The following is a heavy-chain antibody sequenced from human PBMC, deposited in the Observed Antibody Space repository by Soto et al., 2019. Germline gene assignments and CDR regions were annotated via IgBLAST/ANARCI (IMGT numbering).Heavy chain of an antibody. Sequence: QVQLVESGGGVVQPGRSLRLSCAASGFTFSSYAMHWVRQAPGKGLEWVAVISYDGSNKYYADAVKGRFTISRDNSKNTLYLPMHRLRAEDTAVYSCARDGRVVDTGMDVWGQGTTVTVSS. D-gene: IGHD2-21*01. CDR3: ARDGRVVDTGMDV. J-gene: IGHJ6*02. V-gene: IGHV3-30-3*01. CDR2: ISYDGSNK. CDR1: GFTFSSYA.